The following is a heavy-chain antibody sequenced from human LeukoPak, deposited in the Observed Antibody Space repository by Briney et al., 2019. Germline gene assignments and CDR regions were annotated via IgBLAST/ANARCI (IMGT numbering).Heavy chain of an antibody. J-gene: IGHJ6*03. V-gene: IGHV3-21*01. CDR3: ARDPYQLGYCSGGSCYGNYYYYMDV. D-gene: IGHD2-15*01. Sequence: GGSLRLSYAASGFTFSSYSMNWVRQAPGKGLEWVSSISSSSSYIYYADSVKGRFTIPRDNAKNSLYLQMNSLRAEDTAVYYCARDPYQLGYCSGGSCYGNYYYYMDVWGKGTTVTVSS. CDR1: GFTFSSYS. CDR2: ISSSSSYI.